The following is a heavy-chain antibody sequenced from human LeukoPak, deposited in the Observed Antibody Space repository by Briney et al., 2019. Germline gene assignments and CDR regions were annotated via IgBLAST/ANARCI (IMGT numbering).Heavy chain of an antibody. V-gene: IGHV1-69*05. CDR1: GGTFSSYA. Sequence: GSSVKVSCKASGGTFSSYAISWVRQAPGQGLEWMGGIIPIFGTANYAQKFQGRVTITTDESTSTAYMELSSLRSEDTAVYYCARGLSSGYYLDYWGQGTLGTVSS. D-gene: IGHD3-22*01. CDR2: IIPIFGTA. J-gene: IGHJ4*02. CDR3: ARGLSSGYYLDY.